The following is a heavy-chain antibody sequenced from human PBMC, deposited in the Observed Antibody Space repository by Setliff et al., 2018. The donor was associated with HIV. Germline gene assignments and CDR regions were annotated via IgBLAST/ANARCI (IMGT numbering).Heavy chain of an antibody. V-gene: IGHV2-5*02. Sequence: SGPTLVNPTQTLTLTCTFSGFSLSTSGVGVGWIRQPPGKALEWLALIYWDDDKRYSPSLKSRLTITKDTSKNQVVLTMNSLRAEDTAVYYCARPLLQQLVLGINWFDPWGQGTLVTVSS. J-gene: IGHJ5*02. CDR2: IYWDDDK. D-gene: IGHD6-13*01. CDR3: ARPLLQQLVLGINWFDP. CDR1: GFSLSTSGVG.